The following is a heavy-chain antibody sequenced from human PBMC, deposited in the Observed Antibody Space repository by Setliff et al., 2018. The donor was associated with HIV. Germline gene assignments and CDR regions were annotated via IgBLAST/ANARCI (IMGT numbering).Heavy chain of an antibody. V-gene: IGHV4-59*02. CDR2: IYSSGNT. CDR3: ARGHTWNYYGGDYFDY. J-gene: IGHJ4*02. CDR1: GGSVTDYF. D-gene: IGHD1-7*01. Sequence: SETLSLTCTVSGGSVTDYFWNWNRQHPGKGLEWIGYIYSSGNTNYNPSLESRVSISLDTSKNQFALRLSSVTATDTAVYYCARGHTWNYYGGDYFDYWGQGSLVTVSS.